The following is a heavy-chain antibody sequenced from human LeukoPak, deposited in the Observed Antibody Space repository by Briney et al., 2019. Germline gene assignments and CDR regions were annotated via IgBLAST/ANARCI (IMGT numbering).Heavy chain of an antibody. V-gene: IGHV3-21*01. D-gene: IGHD6-19*01. CDR3: ATFRAVAGNEGYFQH. CDR1: GFTFSSYS. Sequence: PGGSLRLSCAASGFTFSSYSMNWVRQAPGKGLEWVSSISSSSSYIYYADSVKGRFTISRDNAKNSLYLQMNSLRAEDTAVYYCATFRAVAGNEGYFQHWGQGTLVTVSS. J-gene: IGHJ1*01. CDR2: ISSSSSYI.